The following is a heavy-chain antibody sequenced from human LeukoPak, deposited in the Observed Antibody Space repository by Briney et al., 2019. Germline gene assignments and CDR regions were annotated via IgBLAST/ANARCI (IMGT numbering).Heavy chain of an antibody. Sequence: GGSLRLSCAASGFIFTSYWMSWVRQAPGKGLEWVANIKQDGSEKYYVDSVKGRFTISRDNAKNSLYLQMNSLRVEDTAVYYCARDTSYYDSSGYYFWGQGTLVTVSS. CDR1: GFIFTSYW. J-gene: IGHJ4*02. D-gene: IGHD3-22*01. CDR3: ARDTSYYDSSGYYF. CDR2: IKQDGSEK. V-gene: IGHV3-7*01.